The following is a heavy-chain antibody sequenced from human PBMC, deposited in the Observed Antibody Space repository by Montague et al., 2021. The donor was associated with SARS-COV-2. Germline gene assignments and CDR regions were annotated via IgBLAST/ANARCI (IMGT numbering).Heavy chain of an antibody. Sequence: ESLSLTCAVSGDSISSSYWWNWVRQSLGKGLEWIGEIFHSGTTNYNPSLKSRITISVDKSRNQFSLRLSSVTAADTAIYYCASWSESDSWYQASLDYWGQGTLITVSS. CDR1: GDSISSSYW. D-gene: IGHD6-13*01. J-gene: IGHJ4*02. CDR2: IFHSGTT. V-gene: IGHV4-4*02. CDR3: ASWSESDSWYQASLDY.